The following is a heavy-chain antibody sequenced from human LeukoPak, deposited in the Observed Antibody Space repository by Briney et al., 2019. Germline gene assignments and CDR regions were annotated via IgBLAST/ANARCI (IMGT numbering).Heavy chain of an antibody. CDR3: ARDKGQVPAAIGPFDY. V-gene: IGHV1-2*02. CDR2: INPNSGGT. J-gene: IGHJ4*02. CDR1: GYTFTGYY. Sequence: ASVKVSCKASGYTFTGYYMHWVRQPPGQGLEWMGWINPNSGGTNYAQKFQGRVTMTRDTSISTAYMELSRLRSDDTAVYYCARDKGQVPAAIGPFDYWGQGTLVTVSS. D-gene: IGHD2-2*01.